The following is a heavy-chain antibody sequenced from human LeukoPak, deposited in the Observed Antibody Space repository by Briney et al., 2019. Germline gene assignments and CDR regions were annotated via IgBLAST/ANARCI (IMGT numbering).Heavy chain of an antibody. CDR1: GFTFSSYG. CDR3: VKPQPGGGFDY. V-gene: IGHV3-64D*09. J-gene: IGHJ4*02. CDR2: ISSNGGST. D-gene: IGHD1-14*01. Sequence: GGSLRLSCAASGFTFSSYGMHWVRQAPGKGLEYVSAISSNGGSTYYADSVKGRFTISRDNSKNTLYLQMSSLRAEDTAVYYCVKPQPGGGFDYWGQGTLVTVSS.